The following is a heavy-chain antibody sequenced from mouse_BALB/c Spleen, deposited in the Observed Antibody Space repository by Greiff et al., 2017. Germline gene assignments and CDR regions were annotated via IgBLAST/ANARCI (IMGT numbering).Heavy chain of an antibody. J-gene: IGHJ3*01. CDR2: ISTYYGDA. V-gene: IGHV1S137*01. CDR1: GYTFTDYA. CDR3: ARRGNYEIFAY. Sequence: VMLVESGAELVRPGVSVKISCKGSGYTFTDYAMHWVKQSHAKSLEWIGVISTYYGDASYNQKFKGKATMTVDKSSSTAYMELARLTSEDSAIYYCARRGNYEIFAYWGQGTLVTVSA. D-gene: IGHD2-1*01.